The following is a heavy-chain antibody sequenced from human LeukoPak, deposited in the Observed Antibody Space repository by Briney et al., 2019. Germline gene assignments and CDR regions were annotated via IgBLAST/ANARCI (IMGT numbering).Heavy chain of an antibody. J-gene: IGHJ4*02. Sequence: SETLSLTCTVSGYSISSGYYWGWIRQPPGKGLEWIGSIYHSGSTYYNPSLMSRVTISVDTSKNQFSLKLSSVTAADTAVYYCARVEIGSSGWYRGIGFDYWGQGTLVTVSS. CDR1: GYSISSGYY. CDR3: ARVEIGSSGWYRGIGFDY. V-gene: IGHV4-38-2*02. CDR2: IYHSGST. D-gene: IGHD6-19*01.